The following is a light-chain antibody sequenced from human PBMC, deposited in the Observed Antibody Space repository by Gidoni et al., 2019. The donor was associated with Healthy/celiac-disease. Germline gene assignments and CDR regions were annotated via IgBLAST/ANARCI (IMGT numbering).Light chain of an antibody. CDR3: QQYNNWPPWT. CDR1: QSVSSN. Sequence: EIVMTQSPATLSVSPGERATLSCRASQSVSSNLAWYQQKPGQAPSLLIYGAATRATGIPARCSGSGSGTEFTLTISSLQYEDFAVYYCQQYNNWPPWTFGQGTKVEIK. J-gene: IGKJ1*01. V-gene: IGKV3-15*01. CDR2: GAA.